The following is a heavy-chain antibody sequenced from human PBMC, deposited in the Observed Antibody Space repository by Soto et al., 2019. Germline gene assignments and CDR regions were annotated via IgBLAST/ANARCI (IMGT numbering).Heavy chain of an antibody. D-gene: IGHD2-21*02. CDR2: ISGSGGST. Sequence: EVPLLESGGGLVQPGGSLRLSCAASGFTFSSYAMSWVRQTPGKGLEWVSAISGSGGSTYYADSVKGRFTIYRDNSKNTLYLQMNSLRAEDTAVYYCAKGRAKLLPLKFDFWGQGTLVTVSS. CDR3: AKGRAKLLPLKFDF. J-gene: IGHJ4*02. V-gene: IGHV3-23*01. CDR1: GFTFSSYA.